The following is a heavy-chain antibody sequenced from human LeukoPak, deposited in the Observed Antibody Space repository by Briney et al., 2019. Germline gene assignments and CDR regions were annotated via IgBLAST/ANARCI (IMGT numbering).Heavy chain of an antibody. D-gene: IGHD1-14*01. V-gene: IGHV1-69*05. CDR2: IIPIFGTP. Sequence: ASVKVSCKASGGTFSSYTISWVRQAPGQGLEWMGRIIPIFGTPNYAQKFQGRVTIATDESTSTAYMGLSSLRSDDTAVYYCARVGRPVGDAFDIWGQGTMVTVSS. CDR3: ARVGRPVGDAFDI. CDR1: GGTFSSYT. J-gene: IGHJ3*02.